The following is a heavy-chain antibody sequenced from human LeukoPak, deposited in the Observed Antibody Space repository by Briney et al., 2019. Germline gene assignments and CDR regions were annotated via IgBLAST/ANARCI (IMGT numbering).Heavy chain of an antibody. CDR1: GGTFSSYA. CDR3: ARGDYGDYVPYYMDV. Sequence: GSSVKVSCKASGGTFSSYAISWVRQAPGQGLEWMGGIIPIFGTANYAQKFQGRVTITADKSTSTAYMGLSSLRSEDTAVYYCARGDYGDYVPYYMDVWGKGTTVTVSS. D-gene: IGHD4-17*01. J-gene: IGHJ6*03. V-gene: IGHV1-69*06. CDR2: IIPIFGTA.